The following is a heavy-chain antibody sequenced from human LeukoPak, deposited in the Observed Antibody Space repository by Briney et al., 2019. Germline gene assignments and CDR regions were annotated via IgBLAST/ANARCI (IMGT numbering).Heavy chain of an antibody. D-gene: IGHD3-10*01. CDR3: AKEKNYYGSGSFYYYGMDV. CDR2: ISWNSGSI. Sequence: PGGSLRLSCAASGFTFSTYWMSWVRQAPGKGLEWVSGISWNSGSIGYADSVKGRFTISRDNAKNSLYLQMNSLRAEDTALYYCAKEKNYYGSGSFYYYGMDVWGQGTTVTVSS. CDR1: GFTFSTYW. V-gene: IGHV3-9*01. J-gene: IGHJ6*02.